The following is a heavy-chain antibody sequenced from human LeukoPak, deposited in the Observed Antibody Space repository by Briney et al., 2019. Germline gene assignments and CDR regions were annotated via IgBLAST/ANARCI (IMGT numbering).Heavy chain of an antibody. V-gene: IGHV3-30*02. CDR3: ARENGVYGDYFYYYYYMDV. CDR2: IRYDGSNK. CDR1: GFTFSSHG. Sequence: GGSLRLSCGASGFTFSSHGMHWVRQAPGKGLEWVAFIRYDGSNKYYADSVKGRFTISRDNSKNSLYLQMNSLRAEDTAVYYCARENGVYGDYFYYYYYMDVWGKGTTVTVSS. J-gene: IGHJ6*03. D-gene: IGHD4-17*01.